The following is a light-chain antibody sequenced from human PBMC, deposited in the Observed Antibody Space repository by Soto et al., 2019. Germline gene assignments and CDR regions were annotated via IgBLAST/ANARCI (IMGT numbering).Light chain of an antibody. CDR1: SCNNGADYD. V-gene: IGLV1-40*01. Sequence: QSVLTQPPSVSGAPGQRVTISCTGSSCNNGADYDVHWYQQIPGKAPKLLIYGNINRPSGVPDRFSGSKSGTSASLAITGLQAEDEADYFCQSFDSGLSGSWVYGGGTKLTVL. CDR3: QSFDSGLSGSWV. CDR2: GNI. J-gene: IGLJ3*02.